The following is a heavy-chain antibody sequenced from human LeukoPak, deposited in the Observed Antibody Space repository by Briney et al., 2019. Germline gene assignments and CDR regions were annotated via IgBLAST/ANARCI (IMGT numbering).Heavy chain of an antibody. V-gene: IGHV1-2*02. CDR1: GYTFTGYY. CDR3: ARAAWYSSPFDY. Sequence: ASVKVSCKASGYTFTGYYMHWVRQAPGQGLEWMGWINPNSGGTNYAQKFQGRVTMTRDTSISTAYMELSRLRSDDTAVYYCARAAWYSSPFDYWGQGTLVTVSS. D-gene: IGHD6-19*01. J-gene: IGHJ4*02. CDR2: INPNSGGT.